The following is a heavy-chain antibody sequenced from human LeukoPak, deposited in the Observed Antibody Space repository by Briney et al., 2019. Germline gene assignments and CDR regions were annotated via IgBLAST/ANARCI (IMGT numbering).Heavy chain of an antibody. CDR1: GFTFSSYA. Sequence: GALRLSCAASGFTFSSYAMSWVRQAPGKGLEWVSAISGSGGSTYYADSVKGRFTISRDNSKNTLYLQMNSLRAEDTAVYYCAKERGYSYGYLGYFDYWGQGTLVTVSS. J-gene: IGHJ4*02. CDR3: AKERGYSYGYLGYFDY. D-gene: IGHD5-18*01. V-gene: IGHV3-23*01. CDR2: ISGSGGST.